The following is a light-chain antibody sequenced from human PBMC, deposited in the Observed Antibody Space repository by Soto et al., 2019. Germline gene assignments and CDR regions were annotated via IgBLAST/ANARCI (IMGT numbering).Light chain of an antibody. Sequence: EIVLTQSPGTLSLSPGERATLSCRASQSVSNSYLAWYQQKPGQAPRLLIYGASSRATGIPDRFSGRGFGTGFTLTISRLEPEDFAVNYVRHLGSALPVTFAGGTKGEIK. V-gene: IGKV3-20*01. CDR1: QSVSNSY. J-gene: IGKJ4*01. CDR2: GAS. CDR3: RHLGSALPVT.